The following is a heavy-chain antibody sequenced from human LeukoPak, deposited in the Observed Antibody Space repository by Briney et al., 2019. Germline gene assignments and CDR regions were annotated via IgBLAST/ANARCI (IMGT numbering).Heavy chain of an antibody. CDR2: VSTSGST. Sequence: SETLSLTCTVSGGSTSNLSCSWIRQPPRKGLEWIVRVSTSGSTYYNPSLKSRVTMSAVTSKNQFSLKLTSMTAADTAVYYCARGDIVMGGGRNWFDPWGQGTLVTVSS. J-gene: IGHJ5*02. CDR3: ARGDIVMGGGRNWFDP. D-gene: IGHD2-21*01. V-gene: IGHV4-4*07. CDR1: GGSTSNLS.